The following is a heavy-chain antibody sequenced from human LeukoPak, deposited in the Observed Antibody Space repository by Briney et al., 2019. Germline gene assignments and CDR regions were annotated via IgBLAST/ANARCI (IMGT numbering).Heavy chain of an antibody. D-gene: IGHD6-6*01. Sequence: GDSLRLSCAASEFTVTSNYMSWVRQAPWKGLQWVSVIYPGGAIYYADSVKGRFIISRDNSKNTLYLQMNSLRAADTAVYYCARDKGTSYLSSFDYWGHGTLVTVSS. CDR3: ARDKGTSYLSSFDY. J-gene: IGHJ4*01. CDR1: EFTVTSNY. V-gene: IGHV3-53*05. CDR2: IYPGGAI.